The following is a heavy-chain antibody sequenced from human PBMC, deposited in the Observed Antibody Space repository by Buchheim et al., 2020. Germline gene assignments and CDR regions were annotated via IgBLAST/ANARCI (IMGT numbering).Heavy chain of an antibody. D-gene: IGHD3-22*01. Sequence: EGQLVESGGGSVQPGGSRRLSCTASGFSFSSYWMAWVRQVPGKGLEWVSYIRNSGDLIYYGDSVKGRFTISRDNAKNSLYLQMNSLRAEDTAVYYCASCYYDSSGAPLDYWGQGTL. J-gene: IGHJ4*02. V-gene: IGHV3-48*04. CDR1: GFSFSSYW. CDR2: IRNSGDLI. CDR3: ASCYYDSSGAPLDY.